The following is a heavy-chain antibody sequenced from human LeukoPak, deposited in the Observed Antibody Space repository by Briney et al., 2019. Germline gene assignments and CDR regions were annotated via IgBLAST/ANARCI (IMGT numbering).Heavy chain of an antibody. CDR1: GFTFSRYK. CDR2: LNSDGSGT. V-gene: IGHV3-74*01. CDR3: ARAKYYYGSGSYYDAFDI. D-gene: IGHD3-10*01. J-gene: IGHJ3*02. Sequence: GGSLRLSCVASGFTFSRYKMHWVRQGPGKGLMWVSRLNSDGSGTTYADSVKGRFTISRDNAKNTLYLQMNSLRAEDTAVYYCARAKYYYGSGSYYDAFDIWGQGTMATVSS.